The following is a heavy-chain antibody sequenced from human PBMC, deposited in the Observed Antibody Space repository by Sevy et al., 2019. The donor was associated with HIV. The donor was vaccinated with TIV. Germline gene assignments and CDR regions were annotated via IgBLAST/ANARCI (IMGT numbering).Heavy chain of an antibody. Sequence: GGSLRLSCAASGFTFSDHYMEWVRQAPGKGLEWVGRTRNKADGYTTEYAASVKGRFTISSDDSENTRYLQMNSLKTEDTAVYYCSTHAGIAAAGRVFDYWGQGALVTVS. CDR3: STHAGIAAAGRVFDY. J-gene: IGHJ4*02. V-gene: IGHV3-72*01. D-gene: IGHD6-13*01. CDR2: TRNKADGYTT. CDR1: GFTFSDHY.